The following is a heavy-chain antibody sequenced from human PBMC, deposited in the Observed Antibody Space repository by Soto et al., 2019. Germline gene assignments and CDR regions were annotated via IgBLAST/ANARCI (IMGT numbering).Heavy chain of an antibody. CDR2: INHSGST. V-gene: IGHV4-34*01. CDR3: ARGRHYDILTGYWKGNYYYYMDV. D-gene: IGHD3-9*01. CDR1: GGSFSGYY. Sequence: SETLSLTCAVYGGSFSGYYWSWIRQPPGKGLEWIGEINHSGSTNYNPSLKSRVTISVDTSKNQFSLKLSSVTAADTAVYYCARGRHYDILTGYWKGNYYYYMDVWGKGTTVTVSS. J-gene: IGHJ6*03.